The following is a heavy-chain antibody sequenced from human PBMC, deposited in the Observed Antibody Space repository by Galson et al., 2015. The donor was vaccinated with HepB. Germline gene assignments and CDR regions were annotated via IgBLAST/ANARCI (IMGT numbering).Heavy chain of an antibody. D-gene: IGHD1-7*01. CDR3: TGRTGTWRKFDY. J-gene: IGHJ4*02. Sequence: SLRLSCAASGFTFSDYAMSWVRQAPGKGLECVSVIGSGGTIYYADSVKGRFTISRDNSKNALFLQMNSLRAEDTAIYYCTGRTGTWRKFDYWGQGALVTVSS. CDR2: IGSGGTI. V-gene: IGHV3-23*01. CDR1: GFTFSDYA.